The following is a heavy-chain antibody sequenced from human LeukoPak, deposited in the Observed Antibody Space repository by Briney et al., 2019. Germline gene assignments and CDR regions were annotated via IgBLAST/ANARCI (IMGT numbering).Heavy chain of an antibody. CDR3: AREEFEWPPRWVYDY. J-gene: IGHJ4*02. CDR1: GGTFSSYA. D-gene: IGHD3-3*01. CDR2: IIPIFGTA. V-gene: IGHV1-69*13. Sequence: ASVKVSCKASGGTFSSYAISWVRQAPGQGLEWMGRIIPIFGTANYAQKFQGRVTITADESTSTAYMELSSLRSEDTAVYYCAREEFEWPPRWVYDYWGQGTLVTVSS.